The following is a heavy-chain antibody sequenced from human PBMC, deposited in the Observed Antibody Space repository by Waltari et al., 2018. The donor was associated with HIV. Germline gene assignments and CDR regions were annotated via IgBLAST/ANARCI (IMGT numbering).Heavy chain of an antibody. CDR3: AKDLYCGVGTCYSRVSDY. CDR2: VSASGDDS. D-gene: IGHD2-21*01. CDR1: GFIFKDFE. Sequence: EIQLLEFGGDLVQPGGSLRLSCRTSGFIFKDFELTWVRQAPGKGLEWVSSVSASGDDSHYADSVKGRFTVSRDKSTNTLFLQMNSLRVEDTAIYYCAKDLYCGVGTCYSRVSDYWGRGTLVTVSS. J-gene: IGHJ4*02. V-gene: IGHV3-23*01.